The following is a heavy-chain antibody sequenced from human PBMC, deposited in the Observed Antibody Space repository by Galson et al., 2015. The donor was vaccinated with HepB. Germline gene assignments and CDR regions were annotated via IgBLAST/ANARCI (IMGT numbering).Heavy chain of an antibody. CDR2: IWYGGSNK. CDR1: GFTFSSYG. D-gene: IGHD6-13*01. V-gene: IGHV3-33*01. J-gene: IGHJ4*02. Sequence: SLRLSCAASGFTFSSYGMHWVRQAPGKGLEWVAVIWYGGSNKYYADSVKGRFTISRDNSENTLFLQMNSLRVEDTAVYYCARDHTKRQLDYWGQGTLVTVSS. CDR3: ARDHTKRQLDY.